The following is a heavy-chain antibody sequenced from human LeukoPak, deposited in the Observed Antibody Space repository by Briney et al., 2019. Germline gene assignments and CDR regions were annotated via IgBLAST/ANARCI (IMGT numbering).Heavy chain of an antibody. CDR1: GFTLSDAW. J-gene: IGHJ4*02. CDR2: IKRETEAGTT. Sequence: PGGSLRLSCAASGFTLSDAWMSWVRQAPGKGLEWVGRIKRETEAGTTYYAAPVKGRFTISRDDSKNTLYLQMNSLTTEDTAVYYCTTDRDLYDNLNGLPGFDYWGQGTLVTVSS. V-gene: IGHV3-15*01. D-gene: IGHD3-9*01. CDR3: TTDRDLYDNLNGLPGFDY.